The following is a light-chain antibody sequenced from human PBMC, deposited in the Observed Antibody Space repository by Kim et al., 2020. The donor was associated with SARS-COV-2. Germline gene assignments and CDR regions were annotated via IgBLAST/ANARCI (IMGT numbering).Light chain of an antibody. CDR1: KLGDKY. CDR2: QDN. Sequence: SYELTQPPSVSVSPGQTASITCSGYKLGDKYVSWHQQKPGQSPLVVIYQDNQRPSGIPERFSGSNSGNTATLTISGTQAMEEADYYCQAWDSSTHNYVFGAGTKVTVL. J-gene: IGLJ1*01. CDR3: QAWDSSTHNYV. V-gene: IGLV3-1*01.